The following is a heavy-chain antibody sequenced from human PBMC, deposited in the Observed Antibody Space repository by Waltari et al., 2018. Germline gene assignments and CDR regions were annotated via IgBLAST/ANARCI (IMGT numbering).Heavy chain of an antibody. V-gene: IGHV1-8*02. CDR1: GYTFITYD. D-gene: IGHD5-12*01. CDR3: ARWQKETDAFDI. Sequence: QVQLVQSGAEVKNPGASVMVSCKASGYTFITYDMNWVRQTSGEGLEWMGWLNPNRGDTGYAQKFPGRVSMTRDTSVRTAYMELSSLRPEDTAVYYFARWQKETDAFDIWGQGTVVTVSP. CDR2: LNPNRGDT. J-gene: IGHJ3*02.